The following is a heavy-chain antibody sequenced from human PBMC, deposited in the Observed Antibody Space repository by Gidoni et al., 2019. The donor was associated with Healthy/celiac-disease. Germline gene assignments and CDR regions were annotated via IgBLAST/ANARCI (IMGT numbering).Heavy chain of an antibody. CDR3: ARRHYDILTGYYDDAFDI. J-gene: IGHJ3*02. CDR1: GLTVSSNY. D-gene: IGHD3-9*01. Sequence: EVQLVESGGGLVQPGGSLRLSCAASGLTVSSNYMSWVRQAPGKGLEWVSVIYSGGSTYYADSVKGRFTISRDNSKNTLYLQMNSLRAEDTAVYYCARRHYDILTGYYDDAFDIWGQGTMVTASS. V-gene: IGHV3-66*01. CDR2: IYSGGST.